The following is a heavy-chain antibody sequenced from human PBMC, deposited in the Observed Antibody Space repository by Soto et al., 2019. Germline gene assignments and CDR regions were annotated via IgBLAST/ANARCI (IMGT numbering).Heavy chain of an antibody. Sequence: ASVKVSCKASGYTFTSYGISCVRQAPGQGLEWMGWISAYNGNTNYAQKLQGRVTMTTDTSTSTAYMELRSLRSDDTAVYYCARDLYYDILTGYGPFAYWVQGTLVTVSS. J-gene: IGHJ4*02. D-gene: IGHD3-9*01. CDR1: GYTFTSYG. CDR3: ARDLYYDILTGYGPFAY. CDR2: ISAYNGNT. V-gene: IGHV1-18*01.